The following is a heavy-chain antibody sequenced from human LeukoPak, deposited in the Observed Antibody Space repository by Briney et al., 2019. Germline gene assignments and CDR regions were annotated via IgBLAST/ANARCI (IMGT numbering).Heavy chain of an antibody. D-gene: IGHD3-22*01. CDR3: AAYYDRSGYLDY. V-gene: IGHV3-48*03. CDR1: GFTFSSYE. CDR2: ISSSGSTI. J-gene: IGHJ4*02. Sequence: GGSLRLSCAASGFTFSSYEMNWVRQAPGKGLEWVSYISSSGSTIYYADSVKGRFTISRDNAKNSLYLQMNSLRAEDTAVYYCAAYYDRSGYLDYWGQGTLVTVSS.